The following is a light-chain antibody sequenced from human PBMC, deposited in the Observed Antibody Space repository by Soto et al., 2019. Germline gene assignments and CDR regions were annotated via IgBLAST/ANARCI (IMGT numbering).Light chain of an antibody. CDR3: QQGYNSPLT. Sequence: DIQMTQSPSSLSVSVGDRVTISCGASQSISSHLNWYQQKSGKGPNLLIFGASSLQSGVPSRFSGSGSGTDFTLTISSLQPEDFATYYCQQGYNSPLTFGGGTKVEIK. CDR2: GAS. V-gene: IGKV1-39*01. CDR1: QSISSH. J-gene: IGKJ4*01.